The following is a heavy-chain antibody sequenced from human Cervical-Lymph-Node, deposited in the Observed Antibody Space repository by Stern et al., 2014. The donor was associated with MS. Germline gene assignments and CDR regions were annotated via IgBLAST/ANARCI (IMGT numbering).Heavy chain of an antibody. J-gene: IGHJ6*02. Sequence: EVQLVQSGGGLVQPGGSLRLSCAASGFTFSSYAMSWVRQAPGKGLEWVSAISGSGGSTYYADSVKGRFTISRDNSKNTLYLQMNSLRAEDTAVYYCAKDLHPVRVITFGGVIARHGMDVWGQGTTVTVSS. D-gene: IGHD3-16*02. CDR2: ISGSGGST. CDR1: GFTFSSYA. CDR3: AKDLHPVRVITFGGVIARHGMDV. V-gene: IGHV3-23*04.